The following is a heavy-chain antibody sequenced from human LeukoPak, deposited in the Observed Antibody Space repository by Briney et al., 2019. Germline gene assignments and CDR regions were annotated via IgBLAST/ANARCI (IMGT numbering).Heavy chain of an antibody. CDR1: GFTFGSYS. CDR2: ISGSGGST. V-gene: IGHV3-23*01. D-gene: IGHD5-12*01. CDR3: AKGGAPVIVATIEDY. Sequence: GGSLRLSCAASGFTFGSYSMSWVRQAPGKGLEWVSAISGSGGSTYYADSVKGRFTISRDNSKNTLYLQMNSLRAEDTAVYYCAKGGAPVIVATIEDYWGQGTLVTVSS. J-gene: IGHJ4*02.